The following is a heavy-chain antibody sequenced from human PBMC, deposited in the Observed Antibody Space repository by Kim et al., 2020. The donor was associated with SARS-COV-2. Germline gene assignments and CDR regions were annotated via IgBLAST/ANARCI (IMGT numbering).Heavy chain of an antibody. CDR3: VRDRMGGAFDM. D-gene: IGHD3-16*01. CDR1: GFTFSAYD. CDR2: ITKSSTTI. Sequence: GGSLRLSCATSGFTFSAYDMNWVRQAPGKGLEWLSFITKSSTTIYYADSVEGRFTISRDNAKNSLFLQMNSLRDEDTALYYCVRDRMGGAFDMWGQGTMVTVSS. V-gene: IGHV3-48*02. J-gene: IGHJ3*02.